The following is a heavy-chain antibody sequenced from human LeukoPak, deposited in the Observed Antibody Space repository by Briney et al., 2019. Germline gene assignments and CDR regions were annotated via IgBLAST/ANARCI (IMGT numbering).Heavy chain of an antibody. V-gene: IGHV4-59*01. CDR1: GGSISSYY. CDR2: IYYSGST. CDR3: ARTHRGNTYGFDY. Sequence: SETLSLTCTVSGGSISSYYWSWIRQPTGKGLEWIGYIYYSGSTNYNPSLKSRVTISVDTSKNQFSLKMSSVTAADTAVYYCARTHRGNTYGFDYWGQGTLVTVSS. D-gene: IGHD5-18*01. J-gene: IGHJ4*02.